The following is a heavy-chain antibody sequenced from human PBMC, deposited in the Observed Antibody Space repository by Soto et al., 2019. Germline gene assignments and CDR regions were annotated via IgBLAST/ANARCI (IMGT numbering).Heavy chain of an antibody. CDR3: ARVGRHTNYWCYFDR. J-gene: IGHJ4*02. CDR1: GFTFNNYA. CDR2: ISTDGSSK. V-gene: IGHV3-30-3*01. D-gene: IGHD2-8*02. Sequence: PGGSLRLSCAASGFTFNNYAMHGVRQAPGKGLEWVAVISTDGSSKDYADSVKGRVTISRDNSENTLYLQMDSLRAEDTAVYSCARVGRHTNYWCYFDRWGQGTLVTVSS.